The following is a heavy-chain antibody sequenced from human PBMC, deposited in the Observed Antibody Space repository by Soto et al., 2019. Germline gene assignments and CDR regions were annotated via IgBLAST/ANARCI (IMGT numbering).Heavy chain of an antibody. D-gene: IGHD6-19*01. CDR1: GFTFNSYA. CDR2: ISGSGGST. J-gene: IGHJ6*02. CDR3: AKDIRKYSSGWPRTHYYGMDV. Sequence: PGGSLRLSCAASGFTFNSYAMSWVRQAPGRGLEWVSAISGSGGSTYYADSVKGRFTISRDNSKNTLYLQMNSLRAEDTAVYYCAKDIRKYSSGWPRTHYYGMDVWGQGTTVTVSS. V-gene: IGHV3-23*01.